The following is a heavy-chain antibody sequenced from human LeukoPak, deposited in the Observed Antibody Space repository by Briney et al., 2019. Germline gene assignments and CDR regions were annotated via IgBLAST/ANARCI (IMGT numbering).Heavy chain of an antibody. V-gene: IGHV4-31*03. D-gene: IGHD4-17*01. CDR3: ARTSYETGDHYFDY. Sequence: SETLSLTCTVSGASISSGDYFWSWIRQHPGKGLEWIGYIYNSGNTYYNPSLKSRVTMSIDTSKNQFTLNLRSVTAADTTVYYCARTSYETGDHYFDYWGQGTLVTVSS. CDR1: GASISSGDYF. CDR2: IYNSGNT. J-gene: IGHJ4*02.